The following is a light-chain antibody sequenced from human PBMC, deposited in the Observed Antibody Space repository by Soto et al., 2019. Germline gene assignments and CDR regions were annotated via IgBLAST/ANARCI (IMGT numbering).Light chain of an antibody. CDR1: SSDVGGYNY. Sequence: QSVLTQPASVSGSPGQSNTISCTGTSSDVGGYNYVSWYQQHPGKAPKLMIYEVSNRPSGVSNRFSGSKSGNTASLTISGLQAEDEADYYCSSYTSSSTVVFGGGTQLTVL. J-gene: IGLJ2*01. CDR2: EVS. V-gene: IGLV2-14*01. CDR3: SSYTSSSTVV.